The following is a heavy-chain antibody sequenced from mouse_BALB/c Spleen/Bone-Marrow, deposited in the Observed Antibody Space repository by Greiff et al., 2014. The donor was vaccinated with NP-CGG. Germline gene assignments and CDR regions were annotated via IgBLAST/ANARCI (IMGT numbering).Heavy chain of an antibody. Sequence: EVQRVESGPELVKPGASVKISCKASGYSFTGNFMNWVKQSHGKSLEWIGRINPYNGDTFYNQKFKGKATLTVDKSSSTAHMELLSLASEDSAVFYCGTGEGNYGMDYWGQGTSVTVSS. CDR1: GYSFTGNF. D-gene: IGHD2-14*01. J-gene: IGHJ4*01. CDR2: INPYNGDT. CDR3: GTGEGNYGMDY. V-gene: IGHV1-20*02.